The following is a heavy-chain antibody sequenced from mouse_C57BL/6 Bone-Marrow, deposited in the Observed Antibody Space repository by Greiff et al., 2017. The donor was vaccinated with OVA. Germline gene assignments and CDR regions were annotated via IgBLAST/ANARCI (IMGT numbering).Heavy chain of an antibody. Sequence: EVMLVESGGDLVKPGGSLKLSCAASGFTFSSYGMSWVRQTPDKRLEWVATISSGGSYTYYPDSVKGRFTISRDNAKNTLYLQMSSLKSEDTAMYYCARRDYYGSPWFAYWGQGTLVTVSA. CDR2: ISSGGSYT. CDR1: GFTFSSYG. V-gene: IGHV5-6*02. D-gene: IGHD1-1*01. CDR3: ARRDYYGSPWFAY. J-gene: IGHJ3*01.